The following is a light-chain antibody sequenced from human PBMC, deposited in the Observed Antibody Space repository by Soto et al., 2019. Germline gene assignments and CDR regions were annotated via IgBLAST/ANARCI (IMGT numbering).Light chain of an antibody. V-gene: IGKV1-39*01. CDR3: QQTSTTTGT. CDR2: ASS. Sequence: VQMTQSPSSLSASVGDSVTITCRSSQTVKTYLNWYQHKPGKAPQLLIYASSRLQTGVASRFSGSGSGTYFSLTFISLQPEDFATYYGQQTSTTTGTFGQGTKVEIK. J-gene: IGKJ1*01. CDR1: QTVKTY.